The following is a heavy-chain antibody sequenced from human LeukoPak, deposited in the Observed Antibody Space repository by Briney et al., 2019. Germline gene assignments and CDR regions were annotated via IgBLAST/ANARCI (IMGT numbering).Heavy chain of an antibody. CDR1: GFTFSSYA. CDR3: AKDRQSELWDAFDI. CDR2: ISYDGSNK. Sequence: GGSLRLSCAASGFTFSSYAMHWVRQAPGKGLEWVAVISYDGSNKYYADSVKGRFTISRDNSKNTLYLQMNSLRAEDTAVYYCAKDRQSELWDAFDIWGQGTMVTVSS. D-gene: IGHD1-26*01. V-gene: IGHV3-30*04. J-gene: IGHJ3*02.